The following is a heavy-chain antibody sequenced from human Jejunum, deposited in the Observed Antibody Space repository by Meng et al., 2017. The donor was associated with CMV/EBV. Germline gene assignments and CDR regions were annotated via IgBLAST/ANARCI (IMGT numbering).Heavy chain of an antibody. J-gene: IGHJ4*02. V-gene: IGHV6-1*01. CDR2: TYYRSKWYN. Sequence: QVQLRQSGPGLVKPSQXLSLTGAVSGDSVSSHSAAWNWFRQSPSRGLEWLGRTYYRSKWYNDYAVSVKSRITVNPDTSKNQISLQLNSVTPEDTAVYYCARDNGYGDSGLDYWGQGTLVTVSS. D-gene: IGHD4-17*01. CDR3: ARDNGYGDSGLDY. CDR1: GDSVSSHSAA.